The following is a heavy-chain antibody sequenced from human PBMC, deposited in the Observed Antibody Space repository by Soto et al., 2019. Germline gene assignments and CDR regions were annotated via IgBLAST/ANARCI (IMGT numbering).Heavy chain of an antibody. CDR3: ARVLSMARNGMDV. J-gene: IGHJ6*02. D-gene: IGHD3-10*01. Sequence: SETLSLTCAVYGGSFSGYYWSWIRQPPGKGLEWIGEINHSGSTNYNPSLKSRVTISVDTSKNQFSLKLSSVTAADTAVYYCARVLSMARNGMDVWGQGTTVTVSS. CDR1: GGSFSGYY. CDR2: INHSGST. V-gene: IGHV4-34*01.